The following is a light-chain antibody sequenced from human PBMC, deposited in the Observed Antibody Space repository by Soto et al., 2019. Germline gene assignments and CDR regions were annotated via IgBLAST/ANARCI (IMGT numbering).Light chain of an antibody. Sequence: QSVLTQPPSASGTPGQRVTISCSGGTSKIGSYTVSWYQQRPGTAPKLLIYTTNQRPSGVPDRFSGSKSGTSATLSISGVQAEDEADYYCAAWDDSRNGQVFGGGTKVTVL. CDR3: AAWDDSRNGQV. V-gene: IGLV1-44*01. CDR2: TTN. CDR1: TSKIGSYT. J-gene: IGLJ2*01.